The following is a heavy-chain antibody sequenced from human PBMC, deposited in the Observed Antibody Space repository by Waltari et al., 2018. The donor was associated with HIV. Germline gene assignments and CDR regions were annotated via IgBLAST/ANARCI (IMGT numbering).Heavy chain of an antibody. J-gene: IGHJ4*02. V-gene: IGHV3-33*01. D-gene: IGHD6-13*01. Sequence: QVQLVESGGGVVQPGRSLRLSCEASGLIFSIYGMHWVRQAPGKVREWVAVIWSDGSNKYYADSVKGRFTISRDNSKNTLYLQMNSLRAEDTAVYYCASAAGPFDNWGQGTLVTVSS. CDR2: IWSDGSNK. CDR3: ASAAGPFDN. CDR1: GLIFSIYG.